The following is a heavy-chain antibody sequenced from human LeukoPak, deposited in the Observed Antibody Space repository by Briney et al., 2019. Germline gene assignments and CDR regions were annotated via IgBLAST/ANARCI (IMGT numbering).Heavy chain of an antibody. CDR2: ISSSGSTI. Sequence: GGSLRLSCAASGFTFSDYYMSWIRQAPGKGLAGVSYISSSGSTIYYADSVKGRFTISRDNAKNSLYLQMNSLRAEDTAVYYCARGLPVDTAMVARPYNWFDPWGQGTLVTVSS. J-gene: IGHJ5*02. CDR1: GFTFSDYY. V-gene: IGHV3-11*01. CDR3: ARGLPVDTAMVARPYNWFDP. D-gene: IGHD5-18*01.